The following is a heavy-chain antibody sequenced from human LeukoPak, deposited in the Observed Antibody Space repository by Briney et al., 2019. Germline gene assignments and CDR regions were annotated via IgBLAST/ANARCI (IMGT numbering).Heavy chain of an antibody. CDR3: ARHHGLVLVPSVYFDY. CDR1: GVSISSSSYY. Sequence: SETLSLTCTVSGVSISSSSYYWDWIRQPPGEGLEWIGNISYNGNTYYNPSLKSRVTISVDTSKNQFSLKLSSVTAADTAVYYCARHHGLVLVPSVYFDYWGQGTLVTVSS. CDR2: ISYNGNT. D-gene: IGHD2-2*01. V-gene: IGHV4-39*01. J-gene: IGHJ4*02.